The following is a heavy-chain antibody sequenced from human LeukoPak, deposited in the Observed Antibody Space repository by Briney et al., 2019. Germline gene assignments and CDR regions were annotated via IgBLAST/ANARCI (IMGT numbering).Heavy chain of an antibody. CDR3: ARAGFSQSWIQLWLHWFDP. CDR1: GFTFSSYG. CDR2: IWYDGSNK. D-gene: IGHD5-18*01. V-gene: IGHV3-33*01. Sequence: GGSLRLSCAASGFTFSSYGMRWVRQAPGKGLEWVAVIWYDGSNKYYADSVKGRFTISRDNSKNTLYLQMNSLRAEDTAVYYCARAGFSQSWIQLWLHWFDPWGQGTLVTVSS. J-gene: IGHJ5*02.